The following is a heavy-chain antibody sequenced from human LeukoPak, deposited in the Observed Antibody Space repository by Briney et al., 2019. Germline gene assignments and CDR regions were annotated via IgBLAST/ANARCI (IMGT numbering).Heavy chain of an antibody. J-gene: IGHJ4*02. CDR2: IYGGGNI. Sequence: GGSLRLSCAASGFTFSSYAMSWVRQAPGKGLEWVSVIYGGGNIYYADSVKGRFTISRANSKNTLYLQMNSLRAEDTAVYYCARGAGYNYPYYFDYWGQGTLVTVSS. CDR3: ARGAGYNYPYYFDY. D-gene: IGHD5-24*01. CDR1: GFTFSSYA. V-gene: IGHV3-53*01.